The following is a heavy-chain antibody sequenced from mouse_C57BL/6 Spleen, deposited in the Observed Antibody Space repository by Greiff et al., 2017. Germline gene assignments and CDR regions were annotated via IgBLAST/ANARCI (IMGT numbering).Heavy chain of an antibody. J-gene: IGHJ2*01. D-gene: IGHD2-3*01. CDR2: INPNNGGT. CDR1: GYTFTDYY. V-gene: IGHV1-18*01. CDR3: ASYDGYFYYFDC. Sequence: EVQLQQSGPELVKPGASVKIPCKASGYTFTDYYMDWVKQSHGRSLEWIGDINPNNGGTISNQKFKGKATLTVDKSSSTAYMELRSLTSEDTAVYDCASYDGYFYYFDCGGQGTTRTVSS.